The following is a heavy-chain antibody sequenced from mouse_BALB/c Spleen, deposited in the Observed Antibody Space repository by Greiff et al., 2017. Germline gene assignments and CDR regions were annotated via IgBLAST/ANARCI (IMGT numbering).Heavy chain of an antibody. CDR2: INPSSGYT. J-gene: IGHJ3*01. V-gene: IGHV1-4*02. Sequence: VQLQQSAAELARPGASVKMSCKASGYTFTSYTMHWVKQRPGQGLEWIGYINPSSGYTEYNQKFKDKTTLTADKSSSTAYMQLSSLTSEDSAVYYCARDYYGSSYRFAYWGQGTLVTVSA. CDR1: GYTFTSYT. D-gene: IGHD1-1*01. CDR3: ARDYYGSSYRFAY.